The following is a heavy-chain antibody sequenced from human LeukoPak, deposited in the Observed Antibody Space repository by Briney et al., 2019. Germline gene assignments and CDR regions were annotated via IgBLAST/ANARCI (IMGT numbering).Heavy chain of an antibody. CDR1: GGSISSYY. J-gene: IGHJ3*02. V-gene: IGHV4-59*01. Sequence: ASETLSLTCTVSGGSISSYYWSWIRQPPGKGLEWIGYIYYSGSTNYNPSLKSRVTISVDTSKNQFSLKLSSVTAADTAVYYCARLGGLTPDAFDIWGQGTMVTVSS. CDR3: ARLGGLTPDAFDI. D-gene: IGHD3-16*01. CDR2: IYYSGST.